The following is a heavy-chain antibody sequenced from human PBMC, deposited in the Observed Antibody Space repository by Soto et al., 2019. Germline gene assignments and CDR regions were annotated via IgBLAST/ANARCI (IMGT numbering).Heavy chain of an antibody. Sequence: GGSLRLSCAASGFTFDDYGMSWVRQAPGKGLEWVSGINWNGGSTGYADSVKGRFTISRDNAKNSLYLQMNSLRAEDTALYHCASGRGYWNDDAFDIWGQGTMVTVSS. CDR1: GFTFDDYG. CDR2: INWNGGST. J-gene: IGHJ3*02. CDR3: ASGRGYWNDDAFDI. D-gene: IGHD1-1*01. V-gene: IGHV3-20*01.